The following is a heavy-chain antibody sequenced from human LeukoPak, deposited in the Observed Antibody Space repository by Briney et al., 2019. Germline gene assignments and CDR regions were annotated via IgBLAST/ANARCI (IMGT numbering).Heavy chain of an antibody. D-gene: IGHD6-6*01. CDR2: INPNSGGT. CDR1: GYTFTGYY. V-gene: IGHV1-2*02. Sequence: AASVKVSCKASGYTFTGYYIHCVRQAPGQRLEWMGWINPNSGGTNYAQKFQGRVTMTRDTSISTAYMELSRLRSDDTAVYYCASVIYSSSFDYWGQGTLVTVSS. CDR3: ASVIYSSSFDY. J-gene: IGHJ4*02.